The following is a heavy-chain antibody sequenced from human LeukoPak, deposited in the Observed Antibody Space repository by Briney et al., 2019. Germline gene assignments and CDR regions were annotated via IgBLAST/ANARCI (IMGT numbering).Heavy chain of an antibody. CDR3: ARRVEGVVYGMDV. J-gene: IGHJ6*02. CDR1: GFTFSNYW. V-gene: IGHV3-74*01. CDR2: INSDGSTT. Sequence: GGSLRLSCAASGFTFSNYWMHWVRHAPGKGLVWVSRINSDGSTTNYADSVKGRFTISRDNAKHTLYLQMNSLRAEDTAVYYCARRVEGVVYGMDVWGQGTTVTVSS. D-gene: IGHD2-15*01.